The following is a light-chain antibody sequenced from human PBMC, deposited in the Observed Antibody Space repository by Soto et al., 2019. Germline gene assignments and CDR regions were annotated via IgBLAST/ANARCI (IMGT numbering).Light chain of an antibody. Sequence: IAVTQSAAALSVSPGERATFACRASQRFXSNFAWYKQKPGQAPRLLIXGASIRATGIPARFSGSGSGTEFTLIISTMQSEEFAMYYCRHYNNWPTWTFGQGTKVDI. J-gene: IGKJ1*01. CDR1: QRFXSN. CDR3: RHYNNWPTWT. V-gene: IGKV3-15*01. CDR2: GAS.